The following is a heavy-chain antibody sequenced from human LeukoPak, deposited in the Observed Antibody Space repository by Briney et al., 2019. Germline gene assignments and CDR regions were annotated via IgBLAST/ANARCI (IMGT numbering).Heavy chain of an antibody. CDR3: ARETIPLSVPDGSGSYYYYYYMDV. D-gene: IGHD3-22*01. V-gene: IGHV3-21*01. J-gene: IGHJ6*03. Sequence: PGGSLRLSCAASGLTFSDYSLNWARQAPGKGLEWVSSIGRSGDFIYYVDSVKGRFPISRVNDKKSLFLEMNSLRAEDTALYFCARETIPLSVPDGSGSYYYYYYMDVWGKGTTVTVSS. CDR2: IGRSGDFI. CDR1: GLTFSDYS.